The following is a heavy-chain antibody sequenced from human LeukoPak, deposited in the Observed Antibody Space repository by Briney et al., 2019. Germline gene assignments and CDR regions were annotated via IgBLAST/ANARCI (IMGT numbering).Heavy chain of an antibody. CDR2: ISSSSDTI. D-gene: IGHD1-26*01. Sequence: GGSLRLSCAASGLTFGPYTMNWVRQAPGKGLEWVSYISSSSDTIYYADSVKGRFTISRDNAKNSLYLQMNSLRVEDTAVYYCASGMRVGPNIWGQGTLSPSPQ. V-gene: IGHV3-48*04. J-gene: IGHJ4*02. CDR3: ASGMRVGPNI. CDR1: GLTFGPYT.